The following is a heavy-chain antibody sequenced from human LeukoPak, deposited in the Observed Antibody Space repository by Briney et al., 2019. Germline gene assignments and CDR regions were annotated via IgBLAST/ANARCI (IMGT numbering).Heavy chain of an antibody. CDR2: MKSDGSST. J-gene: IGHJ4*02. Sequence: PGGSLRLSCAASVFTFSIYWMHCVRQAPGKGLMWVSRMKSDGSSTSYADSVKGRFTISRDNAKNTLYLQMNSLRAEDTAVYYCAVRQGGSYTGESDYWGQGTLVTVSS. V-gene: IGHV3-74*01. CDR1: VFTFSIYW. D-gene: IGHD3-10*01. CDR3: AVRQGGSYTGESDY.